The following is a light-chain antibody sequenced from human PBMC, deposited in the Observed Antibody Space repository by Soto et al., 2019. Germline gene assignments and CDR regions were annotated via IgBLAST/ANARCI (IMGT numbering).Light chain of an antibody. V-gene: IGKV1-39*01. Sequence: DIQMTQSPSSLSASVGYRVTITCRASQTISSYLNWYQQKPGKAPKLLIYAASSLQSGVPSRFSGSGSGADFTLTISRLEPEDFAVYYCQQYGSSATFGQGTTVDIK. J-gene: IGKJ1*01. CDR3: QQYGSSAT. CDR1: QTISSY. CDR2: AAS.